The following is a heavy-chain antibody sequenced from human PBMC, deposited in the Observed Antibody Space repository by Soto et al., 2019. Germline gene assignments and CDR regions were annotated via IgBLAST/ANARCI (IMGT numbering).Heavy chain of an antibody. CDR2: ISHSGRN. CDR1: GGSISRGRYY. V-gene: IGHV4-39*01. Sequence: QLQLQESGPGLVKPPETLSLTCTVSGGSISRGRYYWGWVRQPPGKGLEWIGTISHSGRNYFNPSLKGRVIFCAYTSKNQFSLRLTSVTAADSAVYFCARLGSSGWYQGSYFDYWGQGTLVTVSS. CDR3: ARLGSSGWYQGSYFDY. J-gene: IGHJ4*02. D-gene: IGHD6-19*01.